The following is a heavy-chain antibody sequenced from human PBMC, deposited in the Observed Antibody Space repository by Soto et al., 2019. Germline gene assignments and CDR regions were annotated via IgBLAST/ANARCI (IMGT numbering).Heavy chain of an antibody. V-gene: IGHV1-3*01. D-gene: IGHD5-18*01. CDR3: TRVRGYSYGPNPRDAFDI. CDR2: INAGNGNT. J-gene: IGHJ3*02. CDR1: GYSFTSYG. Sequence: ASVKVSCKASGYSFTSYGISWVRQAPGQGLEWMGWINAGNGNTKYSQKFQGRVTITRDTSASTAYMELSSLRSEDTAVYYCTRVRGYSYGPNPRDAFDIWGQGTMVTVSS.